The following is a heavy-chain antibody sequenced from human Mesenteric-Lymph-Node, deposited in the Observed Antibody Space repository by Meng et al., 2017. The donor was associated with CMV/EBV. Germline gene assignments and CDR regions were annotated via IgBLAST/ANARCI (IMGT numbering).Heavy chain of an antibody. V-gene: IGHV1-46*01. CDR3: ARDMGTGGYYMNGGYYYGMDV. D-gene: IGHD3-10*01. CDR2: INPSGGST. J-gene: IGHJ6*02. CDR1: GYTFTSYY. Sequence: ASVKVSCKASGYTFTSYYMHWVRQAPGQGLEWMGIINPSGGSTSYAQKCQGRVTMTRDTSTSTVYMELSSLRSEDTAVYYCARDMGTGGYYMNGGYYYGMDVWGQGTTVTVSS.